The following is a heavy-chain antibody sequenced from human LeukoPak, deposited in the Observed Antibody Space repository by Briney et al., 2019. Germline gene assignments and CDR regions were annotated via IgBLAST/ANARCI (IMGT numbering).Heavy chain of an antibody. V-gene: IGHV3-43*02. J-gene: IGHJ6*02. D-gene: IGHD2-2*01. CDR1: EFTFADYA. Sequence: GGSLRLSCVASEFTFADYAMSWVRQVPGKGLEWVCFVSGDGDTTYYADSVKGRFSISRDNRKNSLYLQMNSLRADDTALYYCAKEVVEVIPTAVDGELYFYYYGMDVWGQGTTVIVSS. CDR2: VSGDGDTT. CDR3: AKEVVEVIPTAVDGELYFYYYGMDV.